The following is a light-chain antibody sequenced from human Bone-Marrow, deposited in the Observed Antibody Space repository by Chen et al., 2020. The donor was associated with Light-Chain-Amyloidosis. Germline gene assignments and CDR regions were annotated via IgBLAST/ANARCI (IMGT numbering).Light chain of an antibody. J-gene: IGKJ2*01. V-gene: IGKV3-11*01. CDR2: DSS. Sequence: EIVLTQSPATLSLATGERATISCRTSHSVSSYLASYQQKTGQPPRRRIHDSSNRATGIPARYSGGQSGKEFTLASSSLAAEDCAVYDYQTRINLPHDTDGQGTKMEI. CDR3: QTRINLPHDT. CDR1: HSVSSY.